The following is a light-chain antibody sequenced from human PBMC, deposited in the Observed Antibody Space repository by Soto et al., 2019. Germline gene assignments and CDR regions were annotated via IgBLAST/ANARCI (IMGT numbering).Light chain of an antibody. J-gene: IGKJ1*01. V-gene: IGKV3-15*01. CDR2: GAS. Sequence: IVMTQSPATLSVSPGERATPSSRASQSVSSNLAWYQQKPGQAPRLLIYGASTRATGIPASFSGSGSGTEFTLTINSLQSDDFALYYCQQYNNWPRTFGQGTNVDI. CDR3: QQYNNWPRT. CDR1: QSVSSN.